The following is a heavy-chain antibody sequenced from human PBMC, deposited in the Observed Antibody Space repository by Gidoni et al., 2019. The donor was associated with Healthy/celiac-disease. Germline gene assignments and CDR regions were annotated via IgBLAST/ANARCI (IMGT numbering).Heavy chain of an antibody. Sequence: QVQLQQWGAGLLKPSETLSLTCAVYGGSFSGYYWSWIRQPPGKGLEWIGEINHSGSTNYNPSLKSRVTISVDTSKNQFSLKLSSVTAADTAVYYCAREPGRSSSWSRGWFDPWGQGTLVTVSS. CDR2: INHSGST. D-gene: IGHD6-13*01. CDR1: GGSFSGYY. J-gene: IGHJ5*02. V-gene: IGHV4-34*01. CDR3: AREPGRSSSWSRGWFDP.